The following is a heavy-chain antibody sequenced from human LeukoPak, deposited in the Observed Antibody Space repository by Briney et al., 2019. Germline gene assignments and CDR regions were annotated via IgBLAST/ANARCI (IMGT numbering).Heavy chain of an antibody. CDR3: ARGRLDY. CDR2: INHSGST. Sequence: SATLSPTRAVYGGSFSGYYWSWIRQHPGKGLEWLGEINHSGSTNYNPSLKSRVTISVDTSKNQFSLKLSSVTAADTAVYYCARGRLDYWGQGTLVTVSS. J-gene: IGHJ4*02. CDR1: GGSFSGYY. V-gene: IGHV4-34*01.